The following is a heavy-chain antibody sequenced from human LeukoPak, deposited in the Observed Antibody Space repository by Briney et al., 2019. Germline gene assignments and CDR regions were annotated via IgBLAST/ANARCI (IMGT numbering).Heavy chain of an antibody. J-gene: IGHJ3*02. CDR1: GYTFTSYY. CDR3: ARAGVYNWNYLAFDI. V-gene: IGHV1-46*01. CDR2: INPSGGST. D-gene: IGHD1-7*01. Sequence: ASVKVSCKASGYTFTSYYMHWVRQAPGQGLEWMGIINPSGGSTSYAQKFQGRVTMTRDTSTSTVYMELSSLRSEDMAVYYCARAGVYNWNYLAFDIWGQGTMVTVSS.